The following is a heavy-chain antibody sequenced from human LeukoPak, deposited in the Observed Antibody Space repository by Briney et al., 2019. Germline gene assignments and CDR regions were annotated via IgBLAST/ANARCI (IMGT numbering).Heavy chain of an antibody. CDR3: ARQAGTTRDFDY. J-gene: IGHJ4*02. Sequence: NPSETLSLTCTVSGGSISSYYWSWIRQPPGKGLEWIGYIYYSGSTIYNPSLKSRVTISVDTSKNQFSLKLSSVTAADTAVYYCARQAGTTRDFDYWGQGTLVTVSS. CDR1: GGSISSYY. CDR2: IYYSGST. D-gene: IGHD4-17*01. V-gene: IGHV4-59*08.